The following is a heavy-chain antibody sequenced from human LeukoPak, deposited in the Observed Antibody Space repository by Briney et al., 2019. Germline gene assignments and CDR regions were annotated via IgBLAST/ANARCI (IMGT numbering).Heavy chain of an antibody. Sequence: GGSLRLSCAASGFTFSKYWMNWVRQAPGKGLEWVANIKQDGSEEYYVDSVKGRFIISRDNAENSLYLEMNSLRAEDTAIYYCVRDPTAAGTAYWGQGTLVTVSS. CDR2: IKQDGSEE. J-gene: IGHJ4*02. D-gene: IGHD6-13*01. V-gene: IGHV3-7*01. CDR3: VRDPTAAGTAY. CDR1: GFTFSKYW.